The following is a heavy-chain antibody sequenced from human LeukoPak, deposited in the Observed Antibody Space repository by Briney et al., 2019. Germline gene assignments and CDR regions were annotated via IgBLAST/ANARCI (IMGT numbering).Heavy chain of an antibody. CDR3: AKGEELLYYFDY. J-gene: IGHJ4*02. D-gene: IGHD1-7*01. Sequence: SGGSLRLSCAASGFTFSSYGMSWVRQAPGKGLEWVSAISGSGGSTYYADSVKGRFTISRDNSKNTLYLQMNSLRAEDTAVYYCAKGEELLYYFDYWGQGTLVTVSS. CDR1: GFTFSSYG. CDR2: ISGSGGST. V-gene: IGHV3-23*01.